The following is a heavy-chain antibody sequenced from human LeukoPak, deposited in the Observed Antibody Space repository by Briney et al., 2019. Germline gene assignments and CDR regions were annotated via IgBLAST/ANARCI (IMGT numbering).Heavy chain of an antibody. D-gene: IGHD3-22*01. V-gene: IGHV3-23*01. Sequence: GGALRLSCAASGFTFSSYAMSWVRQAPGKGLEWVSAISGSGDSTYYADSVKGRFTISRDNSKNTLYLQMNSLRAEDTAVYYCANYYDRSGFYGRFDYWGQGTLVTVPS. CDR3: ANYYDRSGFYGRFDY. J-gene: IGHJ4*02. CDR1: GFTFSSYA. CDR2: ISGSGDST.